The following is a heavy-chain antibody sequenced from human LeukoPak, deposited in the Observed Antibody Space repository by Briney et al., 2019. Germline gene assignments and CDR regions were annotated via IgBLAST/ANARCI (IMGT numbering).Heavy chain of an antibody. D-gene: IGHD2-15*01. Sequence: SETLSLTCTLSGGSISSYFWSWIRQPPGKGLEWIGYIYHTGSTNYNPSLKSRVTISVDTSKNQFSLRLSSVTAADTAVYYCAREVGRLSDAFDIWGQGTMVTVSS. CDR3: AREVGRLSDAFDI. CDR2: IYHTGST. V-gene: IGHV4-59*01. CDR1: GGSISSYF. J-gene: IGHJ3*02.